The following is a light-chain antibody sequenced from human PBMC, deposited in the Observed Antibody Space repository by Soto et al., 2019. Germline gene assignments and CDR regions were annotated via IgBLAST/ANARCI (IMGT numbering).Light chain of an antibody. CDR2: LGS. J-gene: IGKJ1*01. Sequence: DIVMTQSPLSLPVTPGEPASISCRSSQSLLYSNGYTYLDWYLQKPGQSPQLLIYLGSSRASGVPDRFSGSGSGTDFTLKISRVEAEDVGVYYCMQPLQSWTFGQGTKVEIK. V-gene: IGKV2-28*01. CDR3: MQPLQSWT. CDR1: QSLLYSNGYTY.